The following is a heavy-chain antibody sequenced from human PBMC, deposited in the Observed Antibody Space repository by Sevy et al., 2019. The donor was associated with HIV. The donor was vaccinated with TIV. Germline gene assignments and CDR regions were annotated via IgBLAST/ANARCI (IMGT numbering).Heavy chain of an antibody. CDR1: GFTFSSYA. CDR3: ARDIVVVVAATDAHRGGQFDY. CDR2: ISYDGSNK. Sequence: GGSLRLSCAASGFTFSSYAMHWVRQAPSKGLEWVAVISYDGSNKYYADSVKGRFTISRDNSKNTLYLQMNSLRAEDTAVYYCARDIVVVVAATDAHRGGQFDYWGQGTLVTVSS. V-gene: IGHV3-30-3*01. J-gene: IGHJ4*02. D-gene: IGHD2-15*01.